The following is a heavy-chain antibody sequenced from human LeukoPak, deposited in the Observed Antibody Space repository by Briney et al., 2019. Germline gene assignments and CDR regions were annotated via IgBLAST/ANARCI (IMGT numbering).Heavy chain of an antibody. CDR1: AFTFRRPW. Sequence: PGGSLRLSCAASAFTFRRPWIHWVCQAPEKGLEWVTDIKCDGSEKYYVDSVKGRLTISRDNVKNSLYLQVNSLTAEDMTVHYCVSSFTPWGQGTLVTVSS. CDR2: IKCDGSEK. CDR3: VSSFTP. J-gene: IGHJ5*02. V-gene: IGHV3-52*01.